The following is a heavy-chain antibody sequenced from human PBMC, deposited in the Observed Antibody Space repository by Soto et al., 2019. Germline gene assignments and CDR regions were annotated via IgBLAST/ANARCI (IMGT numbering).Heavy chain of an antibody. CDR1: GFTFSSYS. CDR2: ISSSSSYI. V-gene: IGHV3-21*01. Sequence: EVQLVESGGGLVKPGGSLRLSCAASGFTFSSYSMNWVRQAPGKGLEWVSSISSSSSYIYYADSVKGRFTISRDNAKNSLYLKMNSLRAEDTAVYYCARDLVATAWWLDAFDIWGQGTMVTVSS. D-gene: IGHD5-12*01. J-gene: IGHJ3*02. CDR3: ARDLVATAWWLDAFDI.